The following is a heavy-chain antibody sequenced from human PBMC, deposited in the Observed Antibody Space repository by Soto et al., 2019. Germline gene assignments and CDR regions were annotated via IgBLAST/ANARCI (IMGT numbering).Heavy chain of an antibody. Sequence: SFEASGFRFSSYAMNWVRQPQGKGLEWVSTISSHGHTTYYAESVRGRFAISRDNSKNTLFLLMNSLRASGSAVYFCARDRYEFWSCCPPTIWCQPWGKGTRV. J-gene: IGHJ5*02. CDR2: ISSHGHTT. CDR3: ARDRYEFWSCCPPTIWCQP. CDR1: GFRFSSYA. D-gene: IGHD3-3*01. V-gene: IGHV3-23*01.